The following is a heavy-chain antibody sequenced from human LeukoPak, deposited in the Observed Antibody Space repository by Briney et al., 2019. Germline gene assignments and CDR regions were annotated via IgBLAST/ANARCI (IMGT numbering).Heavy chain of an antibody. V-gene: IGHV1-46*01. Sequence: ASVKVSCKASGYTFTSYYMHWVRQAPGQGLEWMGIINPSGGSTSYAQKFQGRVTMTRDTSTGTVYMELSSLRSEDTAVYYCARELVVPAALFDIWGQGTMVTVSS. D-gene: IGHD2-2*01. CDR1: GYTFTSYY. CDR2: INPSGGST. CDR3: ARELVVPAALFDI. J-gene: IGHJ3*02.